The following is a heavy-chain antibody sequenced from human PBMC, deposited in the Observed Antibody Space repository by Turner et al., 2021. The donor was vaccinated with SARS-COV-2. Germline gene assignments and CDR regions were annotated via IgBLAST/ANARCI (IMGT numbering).Heavy chain of an antibody. CDR3: ASVYQGIAAAAISWFDP. V-gene: IGHV1-69*04. CDR1: GGTFSSYA. Sequence: QVQLVQSGAAVKKPGSSVNVSCKASGGTFSSYAISWVRQAPGQGLEWMGRIMPILGIANYAQKFQGRVTITADKSTSTAYMELSSLRAEDTAVYYCASVYQGIAAAAISWFDPWGQGTLVTVSS. J-gene: IGHJ5*02. D-gene: IGHD6-13*01. CDR2: IMPILGIA.